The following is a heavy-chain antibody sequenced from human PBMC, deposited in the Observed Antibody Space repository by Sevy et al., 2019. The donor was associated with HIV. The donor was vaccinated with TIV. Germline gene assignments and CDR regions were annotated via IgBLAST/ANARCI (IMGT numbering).Heavy chain of an antibody. CDR1: GFTFSDHY. CDR3: ATHAGIAAAGRVFDY. J-gene: IGHJ4*02. CDR2: IRNKADSYTT. D-gene: IGHD6-13*01. Sequence: GGSLRLSCAASGFTFSDHYMEWVRQAPGKGLEWVGRIRNKADSYTTEYAASVKGRFTISREVSKNSLYLLMNSLKTEDTAVYYCATHAGIAAAGRVFDYWGQGTLVTVSS. V-gene: IGHV3-72*01.